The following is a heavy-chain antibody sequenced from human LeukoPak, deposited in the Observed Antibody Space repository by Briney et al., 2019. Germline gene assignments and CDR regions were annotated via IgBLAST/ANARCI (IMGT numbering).Heavy chain of an antibody. J-gene: IGHJ4*02. CDR2: INGSGGST. D-gene: IGHD2-21*02. Sequence: GGSLRLSCAASGFTFSSYAMSWVRQAPGKGLEWVSDINGSGGSTYYADSVKGRFTTSRDNAKNSLYLQMNSLRAEDTAVYYCAREGDLDFDYWGQGTLVTVSS. CDR3: AREGDLDFDY. V-gene: IGHV3-23*01. CDR1: GFTFSSYA.